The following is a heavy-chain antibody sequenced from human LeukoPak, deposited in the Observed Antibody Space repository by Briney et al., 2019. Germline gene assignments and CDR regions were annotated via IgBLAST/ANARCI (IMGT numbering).Heavy chain of an antibody. CDR2: IIPIFGTA. D-gene: IGHD6-6*01. Sequence: ASVKVSCKASGGTFSSYAISWVRQAPGQGLEWMGGIIPIFGTANYAQKFQGRVTITMDESTSTAYMELSSLRSEDTAVYYCARAPLEYSSPGGFDYWGQGTLVTVSS. V-gene: IGHV1-69*05. CDR1: GGTFSSYA. J-gene: IGHJ4*02. CDR3: ARAPLEYSSPGGFDY.